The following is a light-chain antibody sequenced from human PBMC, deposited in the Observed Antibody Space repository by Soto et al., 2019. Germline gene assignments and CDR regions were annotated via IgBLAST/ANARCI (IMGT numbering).Light chain of an antibody. CDR1: QSVSTSY. Sequence: EIVLTQSPGTLSLSPGERATLSCRASQSVSTSYLAWYQQKPGQAPRLLIYGASSRATGIPDRFSGSGSGTDLTLTIKRLEPEEFAVYYCQQYGSSPLTFGGGTKVEIK. V-gene: IGKV3-20*01. CDR3: QQYGSSPLT. CDR2: GAS. J-gene: IGKJ4*01.